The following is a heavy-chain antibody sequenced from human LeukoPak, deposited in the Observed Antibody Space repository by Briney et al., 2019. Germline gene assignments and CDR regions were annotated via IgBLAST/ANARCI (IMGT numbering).Heavy chain of an antibody. CDR3: ARDFSSSWYGY. Sequence: SETLSLTCTVSGGSISSYYWSWIRQPPGKGLEWIGYIYYSGSTNYNPSLKSRVTISVDTSKNQFSLKLSSVTAADTAVYYCARDFSSSWYGYWGQGTLVTVSS. V-gene: IGHV4-59*01. J-gene: IGHJ4*02. CDR1: GGSISSYY. D-gene: IGHD6-13*01. CDR2: IYYSGST.